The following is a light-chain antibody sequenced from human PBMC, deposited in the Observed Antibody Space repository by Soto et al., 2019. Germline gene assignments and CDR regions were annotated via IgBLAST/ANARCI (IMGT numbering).Light chain of an antibody. CDR2: AAS. J-gene: IGKJ1*01. CDR1: QSISSY. CDR3: QQSYSTLWT. Sequence: DIQMTQSQSSLSASVGDRVTITCRASQSISSYLNWYQQKPGKAPKLLIYAASSLQSGVPSRFSGSGSGTDFTLTISSLQPEDFATYYCQQSYSTLWTFGLGTKVDI. V-gene: IGKV1-39*01.